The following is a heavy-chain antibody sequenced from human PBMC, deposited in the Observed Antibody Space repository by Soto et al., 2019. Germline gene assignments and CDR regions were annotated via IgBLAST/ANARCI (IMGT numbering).Heavy chain of an antibody. CDR1: GFTFSSYA. CDR3: ARELPYYYDSSGKGGLFDY. Sequence: QVQLVESGGGVVQPGRSLRLSCAASGFTFSSYAMHWVRQAPGKGLEWVAVISYDGSNKYYADSVKGRFTISRDNSKNTLYLQMNSLRAEDTAVYYCARELPYYYDSSGKGGLFDYWGQGTLVTVSS. J-gene: IGHJ4*02. D-gene: IGHD3-22*01. CDR2: ISYDGSNK. V-gene: IGHV3-30-3*01.